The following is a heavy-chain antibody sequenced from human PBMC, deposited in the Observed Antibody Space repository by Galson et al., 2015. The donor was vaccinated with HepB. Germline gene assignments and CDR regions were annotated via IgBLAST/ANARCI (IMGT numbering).Heavy chain of an antibody. Sequence: SLRLSCAASGFTFSSYAMSWVRQAPGKGLEWVSAISGSGGSTYYADSVKGRFTISRDNSKNTLYLQMNSLRAEDTAVYYCAKAVDTAMLPHLRDYYYYYGIDYWGQGTLVTVSS. D-gene: IGHD5-18*01. J-gene: IGHJ4*02. CDR3: AKAVDTAMLPHLRDYYYYYGIDY. CDR2: ISGSGGST. CDR1: GFTFSSYA. V-gene: IGHV3-23*01.